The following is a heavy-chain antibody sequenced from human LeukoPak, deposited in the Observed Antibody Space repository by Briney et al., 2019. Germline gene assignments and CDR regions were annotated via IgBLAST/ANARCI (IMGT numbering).Heavy chain of an antibody. CDR1: GYRFTSYW. Sequence: GESLKISCKGSGYRFTSYWIAWVRQMPGKGLEWMGIIYPGDSDTRYRPSFQGQVTISADKFITTAYLQWSSLKASDTAMYYCARADYDSSGYYYLDYWGQGTLVTVSS. V-gene: IGHV5-51*01. J-gene: IGHJ4*02. CDR2: IYPGDSDT. D-gene: IGHD3-22*01. CDR3: ARADYDSSGYYYLDY.